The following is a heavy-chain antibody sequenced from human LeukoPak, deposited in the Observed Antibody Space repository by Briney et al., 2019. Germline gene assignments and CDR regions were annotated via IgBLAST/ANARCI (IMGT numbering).Heavy chain of an antibody. J-gene: IGHJ6*03. CDR2: INPNSGGT. CDR1: GYTFTGYY. V-gene: IGHV1-2*02. CDR3: ARGIIYYYYYMDV. Sequence: ASVKVSCKASGYTFTGYYIHWVRQAPGQGLEWMGWINPNSGGTNYARKFQGRITMTGDTSISTAYMELSRLTSDDTAVYYCARGIIYYYYYMDVWGKGTTVTVSS.